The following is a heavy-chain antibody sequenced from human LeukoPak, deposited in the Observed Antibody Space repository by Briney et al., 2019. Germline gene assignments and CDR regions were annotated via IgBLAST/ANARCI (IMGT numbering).Heavy chain of an antibody. J-gene: IGHJ4*02. CDR2: IYYSGST. CDR3: ARGSRGYTYG. Sequence: SETLSLTCTVSGGSISSSSYYWSWIRQPPGKGLEWIGYIYYSGSTNYNPSLKSRVTISVDTSKNQFSLKLSSVTAADTAVYYCARGSRGYTYGWGQGTLVTVSS. CDR1: GGSISSSSYY. D-gene: IGHD5-18*01. V-gene: IGHV4-61*01.